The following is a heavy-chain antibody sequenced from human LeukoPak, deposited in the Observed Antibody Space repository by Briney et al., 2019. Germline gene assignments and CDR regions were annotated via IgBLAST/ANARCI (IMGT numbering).Heavy chain of an antibody. CDR2: IYRVGST. D-gene: IGHD4-23*01. CDR3: ARDGGNNSWYGMDV. Sequence: GGSLRLSCAASGFTVSSNYMSWVRQAPGKGLEWVSIIYRVGSTFYSDSVEGRFTISRDNSKNTLYLQMNSLRVEDTAIYYCARDGGNNSWYGMDVWGQGTTVTVSS. CDR1: GFTVSSNY. V-gene: IGHV3-66*01. J-gene: IGHJ6*02.